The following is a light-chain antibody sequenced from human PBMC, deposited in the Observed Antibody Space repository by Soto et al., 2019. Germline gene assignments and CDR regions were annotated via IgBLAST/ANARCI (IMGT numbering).Light chain of an antibody. V-gene: IGKV1-5*01. CDR1: QSITRW. Sequence: DIQMTQSPSTLSASFGDRVTITCRARQSITRWLAWYQQKPGKAPKLLIYDASTLETGVPSRFSGSGSGTEFTLTISSLQPDDFATYYCQQYKSYWTFGQGTKVDIK. J-gene: IGKJ1*01. CDR2: DAS. CDR3: QQYKSYWT.